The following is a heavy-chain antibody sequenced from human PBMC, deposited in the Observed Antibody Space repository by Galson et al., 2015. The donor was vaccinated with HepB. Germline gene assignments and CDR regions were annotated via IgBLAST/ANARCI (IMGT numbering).Heavy chain of an antibody. J-gene: IGHJ3*02. D-gene: IGHD1/OR15-1a*01. CDR3: AHRRSRTKVSGVPIGGAFDI. Sequence: ALVKPTQTLTLTCTFSGFSLSTSGVGVGWIRQPPGKALEWLALIYWNDDKRYSPSLKSRLTITKDTSKNQVVLTMTNMDPVDTATYYCAHRRSRTKVSGVPIGGAFDIWGQGTMVTVSS. V-gene: IGHV2-5*01. CDR2: IYWNDDK. CDR1: GFSLSTSGVG.